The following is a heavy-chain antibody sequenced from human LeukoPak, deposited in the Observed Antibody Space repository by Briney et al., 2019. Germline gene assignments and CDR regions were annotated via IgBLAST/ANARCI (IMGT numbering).Heavy chain of an antibody. D-gene: IGHD3-10*01. CDR2: IRWNSGSI. CDR1: GFTFYDYA. CDR3: AKGSYGSGTALLDAFDI. V-gene: IGHV3-9*03. J-gene: IGHJ3*02. Sequence: GGSLRLSCAASGFTFYDYAMHWVRQAPGKGVEWVSGIRWNSGSIVYADSVKGRFTISRDNAKNSLYLQMNSLRAEDMALYYCAKGSYGSGTALLDAFDIWGQGTMVTVSS.